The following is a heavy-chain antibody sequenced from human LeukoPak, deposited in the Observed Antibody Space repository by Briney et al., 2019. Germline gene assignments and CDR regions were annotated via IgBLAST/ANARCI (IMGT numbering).Heavy chain of an antibody. CDR2: MSPNSGDT. D-gene: IGHD7-27*01. CDR1: GYTFTSYD. CDR3: ARGPPNWGYDY. V-gene: IGHV1-8*01. Sequence: ASVKVSCKASGYTFTSYDLNWVRQATGQRPEWMGWMSPNSGDTGYAQKFQDRVTMTRNTSISTAYMELSSLRSDDTAVYYCARGPPNWGYDYWGPGTLVTVSS. J-gene: IGHJ4*02.